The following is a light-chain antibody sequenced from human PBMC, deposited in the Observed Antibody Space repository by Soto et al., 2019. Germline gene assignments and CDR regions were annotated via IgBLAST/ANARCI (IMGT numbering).Light chain of an antibody. CDR2: DVS. J-gene: IGLJ2*01. Sequence: QSALTQPASVSGSPGQSITISCTGTSSDVGGYTYVSWYQHQPGKAPKLMIYDVSNRPSGVSDRFSGSKSGNTASLTISGLQAEDEADYYCSSYTTSTSLVIFGGGTKLTVL. CDR1: SSDVGGYTY. CDR3: SSYTTSTSLVI. V-gene: IGLV2-14*03.